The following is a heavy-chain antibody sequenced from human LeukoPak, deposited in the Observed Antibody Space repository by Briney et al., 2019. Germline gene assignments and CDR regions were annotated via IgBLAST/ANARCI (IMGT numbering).Heavy chain of an antibody. CDR1: SGSTSSYH. D-gene: IGHD1-1*01. CDR2: IYYSGST. J-gene: IGHJ4*02. Sequence: SETLSLTCTVSSGSTSSYHWSWIRQPPGKGLEWIGYIYYSGSTNYNPSLKSRVTISVDRSKNQFSLKLTSVTAADTAVYYCARDKVPGDYWGQGTLVTVSS. V-gene: IGHV4-59*01. CDR3: ARDKVPGDY.